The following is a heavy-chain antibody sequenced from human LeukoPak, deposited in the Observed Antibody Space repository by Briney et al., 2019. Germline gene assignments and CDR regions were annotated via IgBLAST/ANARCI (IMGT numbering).Heavy chain of an antibody. CDR3: ARGRPTTSIAAAGVNWFDP. J-gene: IGHJ5*02. CDR1: GYTFTSSG. CDR2: ISAYNGHT. D-gene: IGHD6-13*01. V-gene: IGHV1-18*01. Sequence: GALVKVSCKASGYTFTSSGISWVRQAPGQGLEWMGWISAYNGHTNYAQKLQGRVTMTTDTSTSTAYMELRSLRSDDTAVYYCARGRPTTSIAAAGVNWFDPWGQGTLVTVSS.